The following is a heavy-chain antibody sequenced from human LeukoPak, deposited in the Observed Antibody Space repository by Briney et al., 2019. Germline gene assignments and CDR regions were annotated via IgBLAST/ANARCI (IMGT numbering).Heavy chain of an antibody. CDR2: FDPEDGET. CDR1: GYTLTELS. D-gene: IGHD2-2*01. Sequence: GASVKVSFKVSGYTLTELSMHWVRQAPGKGFEWMGGFDPEDGETIYAQKFQSRVTMTEDTSTDTAYMELSSLRSEDTAVYYCATSGKVVVVPAASYYYYAMDAWGQGTTVTVSS. V-gene: IGHV1-24*01. CDR3: ATSGKVVVVPAASYYYYAMDA. J-gene: IGHJ6*02.